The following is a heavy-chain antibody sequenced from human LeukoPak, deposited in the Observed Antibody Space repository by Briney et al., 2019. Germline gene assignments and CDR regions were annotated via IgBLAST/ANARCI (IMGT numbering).Heavy chain of an antibody. CDR1: GGSISSHY. CDR2: IYYSGST. D-gene: IGHD5-24*01. V-gene: IGHV4-59*11. J-gene: IGHJ4*02. CDR3: AREVEEMATILD. Sequence: PSETLSLTCTVSGGSISSHYWSWIRQPPGEGLEWIGYIYYSGSTNYNPSLKSRVTISVDTSKNQFSLKLSSVTAADTAVYYCAREVEEMATILDWGQGTLVTVSS.